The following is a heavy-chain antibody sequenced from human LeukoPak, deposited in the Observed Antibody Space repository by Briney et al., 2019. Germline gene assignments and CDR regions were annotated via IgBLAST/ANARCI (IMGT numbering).Heavy chain of an antibody. D-gene: IGHD3-22*01. Sequence: AAVKVSCKASGGTFSSYAFSWVRQAPGQGLEWMGGIIPIVGTTNYAQMFQGRVTITADESTSTAYMELSSLRSEDTAVYYCARGGYYYDSSGYSHLPDYWGQGTLVTVSA. CDR3: ARGGYYYDSSGYSHLPDY. J-gene: IGHJ4*02. CDR2: IIPIVGTT. V-gene: IGHV1-69*13. CDR1: GGTFSSYA.